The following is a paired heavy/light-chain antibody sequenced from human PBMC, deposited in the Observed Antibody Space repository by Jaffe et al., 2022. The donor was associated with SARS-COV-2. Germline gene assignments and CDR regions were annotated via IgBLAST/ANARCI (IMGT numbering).Heavy chain of an antibody. CDR1: GFTFSNFV. V-gene: IGHV3-23*01. CDR3: ARDREGSDITTVYSVGGWFNP. Sequence: EVQLWQSGGGLVQPGGSLRLSCAASGFTFSNFVMSWVRQAPGKGLEWISSVGGLGDTTHYADSVRGRFAISRDNDKNTIFLQMNSLRPDDTAVYYCARDREGSDITTVYSVGGWFNPWGQGTLVTVSS. CDR2: VGGLGDTT. D-gene: IGHD2-8*01. J-gene: IGHJ5*02.
Light chain of an antibody. V-gene: IGKV1-33*01. CDR1: EDIKDY. J-gene: IGKJ4*01. Sequence: DIQMTQSPSSLSASVGDTVTITCQASEDIKDYLNWYQQKAGKAPKLLIYDASYLETGVSSRFRGSGSVTGFTLTISSLQPEDIGTYYCQQYDRFPLTFGGGTRV. CDR2: DAS. CDR3: QQYDRFPLT.